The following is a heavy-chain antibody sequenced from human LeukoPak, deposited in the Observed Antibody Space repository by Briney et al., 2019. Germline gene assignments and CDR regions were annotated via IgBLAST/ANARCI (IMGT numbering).Heavy chain of an antibody. D-gene: IGHD6-19*01. V-gene: IGHV4-4*07. CDR2: IYSSGGT. J-gene: IGHJ4*02. CDR1: GGSISSYY. CDR3: AAAARYSSGWYDY. Sequence: SETLSLTCTVSGGSISSYYWSWIRQPAEKGLEWIGRIYSSGGTDYNPSLKSRVTMSVDTSKNQFSLKLTSVTAADTAVYYCAAAARYSSGWYDYWGQGTLVTVSS.